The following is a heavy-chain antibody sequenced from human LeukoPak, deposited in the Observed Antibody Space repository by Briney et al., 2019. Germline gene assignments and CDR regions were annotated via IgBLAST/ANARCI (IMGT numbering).Heavy chain of an antibody. CDR3: ARGSWNGSGSYLVPFDY. D-gene: IGHD3-10*01. V-gene: IGHV4-59*01. J-gene: IGHJ4*02. Sequence: PSETLSLTCTVSGGSISSYYWSWIRQPPGKGLEWIGYIYHSGSTEYNPSLKSRVTISVDTSKNQFSLKLSSVTAADTAVYYCARGSWNGSGSYLVPFDYWGQGTLVTVSS. CDR2: IYHSGST. CDR1: GGSISSYY.